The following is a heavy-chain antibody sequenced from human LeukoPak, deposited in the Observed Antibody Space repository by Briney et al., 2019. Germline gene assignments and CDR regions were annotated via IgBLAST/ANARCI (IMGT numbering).Heavy chain of an antibody. CDR3: AREPQYSSGWSTYYYGMDV. Sequence: ASVKVSCKASGYTFTSYAMHWVRQAPGQRLEWMGWINAGNGNTKYSQKFQGRVTITADESTSTAYMELSSLRSEDTAVYYCAREPQYSSGWSTYYYGMDVWGQGTTVTVSS. V-gene: IGHV1-3*01. CDR2: INAGNGNT. J-gene: IGHJ6*02. D-gene: IGHD6-19*01. CDR1: GYTFTSYA.